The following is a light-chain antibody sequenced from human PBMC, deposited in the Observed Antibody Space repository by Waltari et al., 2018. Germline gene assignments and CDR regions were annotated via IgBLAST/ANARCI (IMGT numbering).Light chain of an antibody. CDR2: GAS. V-gene: IGKV3-20*01. CDR1: QSLTKRY. J-gene: IGKJ2*01. Sequence: VLTQSPGTLSLSPGERATLSCRASQSLTKRYLAWYQQKPGQAPRLLIYGASSRAAGIPDRFSGSGSGTDFTLTISRMEPEDFAVYYYQQYCSSVLYTFGQGTKLEIK. CDR3: QQYCSSVLYT.